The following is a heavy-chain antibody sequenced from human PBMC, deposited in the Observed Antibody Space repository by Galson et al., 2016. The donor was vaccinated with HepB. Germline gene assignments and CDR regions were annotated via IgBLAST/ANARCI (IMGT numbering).Heavy chain of an antibody. V-gene: IGHV3-21*06. Sequence: SLRLSCAASGLTVSSNYMSWVRQAAGKGLEWVSSISSSSSHIYYADSVKGRFTVSRDNAKNSLYLQMNSLTAEDTAVYYCARKGSGWHESNFDYWGQGALVTVSS. CDR1: GLTVSSNY. J-gene: IGHJ4*02. CDR2: ISSSSSHI. D-gene: IGHD6-19*01. CDR3: ARKGSGWHESNFDY.